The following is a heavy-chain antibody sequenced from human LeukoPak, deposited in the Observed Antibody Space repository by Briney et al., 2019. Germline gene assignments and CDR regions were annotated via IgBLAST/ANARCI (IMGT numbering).Heavy chain of an antibody. Sequence: SVKVSCKASGGTFSSYAISWVRQAPGQGLEWMGRIIPIFGTANYAQKFQGRVTITTDESTSTAYMKLSSLRSEDTAVYYCARLSDYGDLDYWGQGTLVTVSS. CDR1: GGTFSSYA. CDR3: ARLSDYGDLDY. V-gene: IGHV1-69*05. CDR2: IIPIFGTA. D-gene: IGHD4-17*01. J-gene: IGHJ4*02.